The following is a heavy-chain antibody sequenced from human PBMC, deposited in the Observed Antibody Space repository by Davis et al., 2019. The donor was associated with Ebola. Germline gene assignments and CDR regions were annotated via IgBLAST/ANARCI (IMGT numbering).Heavy chain of an antibody. Sequence: MPSETLSLTCTVSGGSISSSSYYWGWIRQPPGKGLEWIGSIYYSGITYYNPSLKSRVTISVDTSKNQFSLKLSSVTAADTAVYYCARDNSYGSRGYWGQGTLVTVSS. CDR3: ARDNSYGSRGY. J-gene: IGHJ4*02. CDR2: IYYSGIT. CDR1: GGSISSSSYY. V-gene: IGHV4-39*02. D-gene: IGHD5-18*01.